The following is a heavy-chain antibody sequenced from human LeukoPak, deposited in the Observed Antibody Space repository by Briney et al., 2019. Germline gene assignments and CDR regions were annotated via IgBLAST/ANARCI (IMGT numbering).Heavy chain of an antibody. CDR3: AREAQLSGDYGGTEGFDP. D-gene: IGHD4-23*01. CDR2: IIPILDTV. Sequence: SVKVSCKAFGGTFNSYTISWVRQAPGQGLEWMGGIIPILDTVNYAQKFQGRVTITADESTSTAYMELSSLRSEDTAVYYCAREAQLSGDYGGTEGFDPWGQGTLVTVSS. J-gene: IGHJ5*02. CDR1: GGTFNSYT. V-gene: IGHV1-69*16.